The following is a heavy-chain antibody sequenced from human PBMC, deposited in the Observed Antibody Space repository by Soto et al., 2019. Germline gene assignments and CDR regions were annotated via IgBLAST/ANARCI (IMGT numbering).Heavy chain of an antibody. CDR2: INPSGGST. V-gene: IGHV1-46*01. CDR1: GYTFTSYY. D-gene: IGHD1-26*01. Sequence: ASVKVSCKASGYTFTSYYMHWVRQAPGQGLEWMGIINPSGGSTSYAQKFQGRVTMTRDTSTSTVYMELSSLRSEDTAVYYCARLGGGIVGAMSVVVWGQGTLVTVSS. CDR3: ARLGGGIVGAMSVVV. J-gene: IGHJ4*02.